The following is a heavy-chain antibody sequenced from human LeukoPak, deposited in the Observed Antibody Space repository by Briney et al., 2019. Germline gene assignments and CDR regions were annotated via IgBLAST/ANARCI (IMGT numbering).Heavy chain of an antibody. CDR2: IYSGGNT. V-gene: IGHV3-66*02. J-gene: IGHJ4*02. CDR3: ARDDVASVFDY. Sequence: GGSLRLSCAASGFTVSSNYMTWVRQAPGKGLEWVSVIYSGGNTYYADSVKGRFTISRDNSKNTLYLQMNSLRAEDTAIYYCARDDVASVFDYWGQGTLVTVSS. D-gene: IGHD3-16*01. CDR1: GFTVSSNY.